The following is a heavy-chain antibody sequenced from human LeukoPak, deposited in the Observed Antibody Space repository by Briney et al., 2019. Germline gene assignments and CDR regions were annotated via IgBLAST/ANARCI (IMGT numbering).Heavy chain of an antibody. D-gene: IGHD2-2*01. V-gene: IGHV3-53*01. J-gene: IGHJ6*02. CDR3: ARDGSYCSSTSCSEGYYGMDV. Sequence: PGGSLRLSCAASGFTVSSNYMSWVRQAPGKGLEWVSVIYSGGSTYYADSVKGRFTISRDNSKNTLHLQMNSLRADDTAVYYCARDGSYCSSTSCSEGYYGMDVWGQGTTVTVSS. CDR1: GFTVSSNY. CDR2: IYSGGST.